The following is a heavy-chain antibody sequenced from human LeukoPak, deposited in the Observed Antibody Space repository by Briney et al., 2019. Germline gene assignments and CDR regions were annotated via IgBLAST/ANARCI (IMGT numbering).Heavy chain of an antibody. Sequence: SETLSLTCTVSGGSISSYYWSWIRQSPEMGLEWIGSIYYSGATDYNPSLKSRVTISADTSNNQFSLRLRSVTAADTAVYYCAREITLAGYKSGLGFNYWGQGTLVTVSS. CDR1: GGSISSYY. V-gene: IGHV4-59*01. J-gene: IGHJ4*02. CDR3: AREITLAGYKSGLGFNY. D-gene: IGHD5-12*01. CDR2: IYYSGAT.